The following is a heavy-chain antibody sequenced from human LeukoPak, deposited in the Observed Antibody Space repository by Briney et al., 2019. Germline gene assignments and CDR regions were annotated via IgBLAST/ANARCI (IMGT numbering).Heavy chain of an antibody. Sequence: SETLSLTCSVSGGSISSRSYYWGWIRQPPGKGLEWLANIDYTGTTQYNPSLKSRVTISVDTSKNQFSLKLSSVTAADTAVYYCARERKYYYDSSGHRPYYFDYWGQGTLVTVSS. J-gene: IGHJ4*02. D-gene: IGHD3-22*01. CDR3: ARERKYYYDSSGHRPYYFDY. CDR2: IDYTGTT. CDR1: GGSISSRSYY. V-gene: IGHV4-39*07.